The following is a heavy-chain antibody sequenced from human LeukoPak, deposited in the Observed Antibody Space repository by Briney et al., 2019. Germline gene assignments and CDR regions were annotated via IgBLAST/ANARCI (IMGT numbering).Heavy chain of an antibody. CDR2: INGIGGST. D-gene: IGHD3-3*01. CDR1: GFTFSTYA. Sequence: GGSLRLSCAASGFTFSTYAMSWVRQAPGKGLEWVSAINGIGGSTYYADSVKGRFTISRDDSKNTLYLQMNSLRAEDTAVYYCAKSSGYDFWSGSDNWFDPWGQGTLVTVSS. J-gene: IGHJ5*02. CDR3: AKSSGYDFWSGSDNWFDP. V-gene: IGHV3-23*01.